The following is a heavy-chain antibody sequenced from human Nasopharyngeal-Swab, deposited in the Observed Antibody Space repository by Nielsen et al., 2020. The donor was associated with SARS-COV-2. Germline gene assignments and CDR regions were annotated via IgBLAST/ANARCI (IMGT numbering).Heavy chain of an antibody. CDR3: ARDYYDSSGYYVFDY. Sequence: ASVKVSCKSSFYTFTSYGISWVRQAPGQGLEWMGWISAYNGNTNYAQKLQGRVTMTTDTSTSTAYMELRSLRSDDTAVYYCARDYYDSSGYYVFDYWGQGTLVTVSS. CDR1: FYTFTSYG. V-gene: IGHV1-18*01. CDR2: ISAYNGNT. D-gene: IGHD3-22*01. J-gene: IGHJ4*02.